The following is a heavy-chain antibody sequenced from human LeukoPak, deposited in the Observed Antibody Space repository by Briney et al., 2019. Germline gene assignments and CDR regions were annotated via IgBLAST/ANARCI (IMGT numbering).Heavy chain of an antibody. J-gene: IGHJ4*02. CDR1: GGTFSSYA. CDR2: IIPILGIA. Sequence: SVKVSCKASGGTFSSYAISWVRQAPGQGLEWMGRIIPILGIANYAQKFQGRVTITADKSTSTAYMELSSLRSEDTAVYYCAREKWEDSSGYYLVYWGQGTLVTVSS. CDR3: AREKWEDSSGYYLVY. V-gene: IGHV1-69*04. D-gene: IGHD3-22*01.